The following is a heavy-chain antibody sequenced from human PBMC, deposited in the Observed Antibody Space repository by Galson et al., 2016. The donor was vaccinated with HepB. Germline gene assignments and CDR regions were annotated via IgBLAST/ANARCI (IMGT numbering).Heavy chain of an antibody. J-gene: IGHJ6*04. V-gene: IGHV3-33*01. CDR1: GFTFSSCG. CDR3: VRDPYHGGMDV. CDR2: IWNDGSYK. D-gene: IGHD1-14*01. Sequence: SLRLSCAASGFTFSSCGMHWVRQAPGKGLEWVALIWNDGSYKFYGDSVKGRFTISRDNSMNRLYLQMNSLRAEDTAVYYCVRDPYHGGMDVWGKGTTVTVSS.